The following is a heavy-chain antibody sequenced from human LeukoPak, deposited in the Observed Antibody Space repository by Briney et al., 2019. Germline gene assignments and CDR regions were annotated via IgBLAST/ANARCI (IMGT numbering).Heavy chain of an antibody. Sequence: SQTLSLTCTVSGGSISSGDYYWSWIRQPPGKGLEWIGYIYYSGSTYYNPSLKSRVTISVDTSKNQFSLKLSSVTAADTAVYYCARRGDILTGLGYFDYWGQGTLVTVSS. V-gene: IGHV4-30-4*01. CDR2: IYYSGST. CDR1: GGSISSGDYY. J-gene: IGHJ4*02. CDR3: ARRGDILTGLGYFDY. D-gene: IGHD3-9*01.